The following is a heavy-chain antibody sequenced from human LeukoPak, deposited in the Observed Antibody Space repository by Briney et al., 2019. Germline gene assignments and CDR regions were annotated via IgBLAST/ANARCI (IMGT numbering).Heavy chain of an antibody. CDR3: AKDLAGDILTGFDY. CDR2: ISWNSGSI. CDR1: GFTFSSYW. V-gene: IGHV3-9*01. D-gene: IGHD3-9*01. Sequence: GGSLRLSCAASGFTFSSYWMSWVRQAPGKGLEWVSGISWNSGSIGYADSVKGRFTISRDNAKNSLYLQTNSLRAEDTALYYCAKDLAGDILTGFDYWGQGTLVTVSS. J-gene: IGHJ4*02.